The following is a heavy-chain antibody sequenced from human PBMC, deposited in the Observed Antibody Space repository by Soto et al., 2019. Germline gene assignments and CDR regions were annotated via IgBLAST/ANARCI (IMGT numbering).Heavy chain of an antibody. V-gene: IGHV6-1*01. Sequence: SQTLSLTCAISGDSVSSNSAAWNWIRQSPSGGLEWLGRTYYRSKWYNDYAVSVKSRITINPDTSQNQFSLQLNSVTPEDTAVYYCARGALYRSSNWFDPWGQGTLVTVSS. CDR1: GDSVSSNSAA. J-gene: IGHJ5*02. D-gene: IGHD6-6*01. CDR3: ARGALYRSSNWFDP. CDR2: TYYRSKWYN.